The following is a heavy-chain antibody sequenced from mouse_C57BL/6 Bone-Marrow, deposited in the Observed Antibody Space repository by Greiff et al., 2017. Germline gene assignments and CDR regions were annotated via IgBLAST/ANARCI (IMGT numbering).Heavy chain of an antibody. D-gene: IGHD2-4*01. J-gene: IGHJ1*03. CDR2: LYPRSGNT. CDR3: ARSDYDGDWYFDV. CDR1: GYTFTSYG. V-gene: IGHV1-81*01. Sequence: VQLVESGAELARPGASVKLSCKASGYTFTSYGISWVKQRTGPGLEWIGELYPRSGNTYYNEKFKGKATLTADKSSSTAYMELRSLTSEDSAVYFCARSDYDGDWYFDVWGTGTTVTVSS.